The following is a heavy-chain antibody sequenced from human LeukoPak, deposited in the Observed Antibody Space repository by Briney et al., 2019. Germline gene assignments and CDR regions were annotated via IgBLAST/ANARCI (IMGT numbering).Heavy chain of an antibody. CDR2: INSDGSST. V-gene: IGHV3-74*01. CDR1: GFTFSSYW. Sequence: PGGSLRLSCAASGFTFSSYWMHWVHQAPGKGLVWVSRINSDGSSTSYADSVKGRFTISRDNAKNTLYLQMNSLRAEDTAVYYCARYRGSSGWSYDAFDIWGQGTMVTVSS. CDR3: ARYRGSSGWSYDAFDI. J-gene: IGHJ3*02. D-gene: IGHD6-19*01.